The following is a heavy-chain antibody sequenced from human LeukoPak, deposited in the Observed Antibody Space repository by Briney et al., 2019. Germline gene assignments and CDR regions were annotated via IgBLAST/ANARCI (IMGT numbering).Heavy chain of an antibody. Sequence: ASVKVSFKASGYTFTSYGISWVRQAPGQGLEWMGWISAYNGDTNYAQKLQGRVTMTTDTSTSTAYMELRSLRSDDTAVYYCARVRWLPDPYYFDYWGQGTLVTVSS. V-gene: IGHV1-18*01. D-gene: IGHD5-24*01. CDR2: ISAYNGDT. CDR1: GYTFTSYG. CDR3: ARVRWLPDPYYFDY. J-gene: IGHJ4*02.